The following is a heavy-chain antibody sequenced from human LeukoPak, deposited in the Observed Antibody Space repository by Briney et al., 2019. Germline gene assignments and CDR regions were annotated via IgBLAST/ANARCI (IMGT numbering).Heavy chain of an antibody. CDR2: ISSSSSYI. J-gene: IGHJ4*02. Sequence: GGSLRLSCAASGFTFSNAWMSWVRQAPGKGLEWVSSISSSSSYIYYADSVKGRFTISRDNAKNSLYLQMNSLRAEDTAVYYCARDLPSGWYYFDYWGQGTLVTVSS. V-gene: IGHV3-21*01. CDR1: GFTFSNAW. CDR3: ARDLPSGWYYFDY. D-gene: IGHD6-19*01.